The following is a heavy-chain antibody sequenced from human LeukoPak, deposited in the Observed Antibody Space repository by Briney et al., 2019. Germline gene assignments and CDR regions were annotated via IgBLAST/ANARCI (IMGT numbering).Heavy chain of an antibody. J-gene: IGHJ4*02. D-gene: IGHD3/OR15-3a*01. Sequence: GGSLRLSCAASGFTFSSYSMNWVRQAPGKGLEWVSSISSSSSYIYYADSVKGRFTISRDNAKNSLYLQMNSLRAEDTAVYYCAREFNGLAYFDYWGQGTLVTVSS. CDR3: AREFNGLAYFDY. CDR2: ISSSSSYI. CDR1: GFTFSSYS. V-gene: IGHV3-21*04.